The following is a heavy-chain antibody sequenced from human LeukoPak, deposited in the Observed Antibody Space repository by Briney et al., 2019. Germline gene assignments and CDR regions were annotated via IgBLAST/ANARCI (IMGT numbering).Heavy chain of an antibody. V-gene: IGHV3-74*01. Sequence: PGGSLRLSCAASGFTFSNYWMHWVRQAPGKGLVWVSRINSDGSSTSYADSVKGRFTISRDNAKNTLYLLMNSLRAEDTAVYYCARVSSGSYFGYYYYYMDVWGKGTTVTVSS. CDR1: GFTFSNYW. CDR3: ARVSSGSYFGYYYYYMDV. J-gene: IGHJ6*03. CDR2: INSDGSST. D-gene: IGHD1-26*01.